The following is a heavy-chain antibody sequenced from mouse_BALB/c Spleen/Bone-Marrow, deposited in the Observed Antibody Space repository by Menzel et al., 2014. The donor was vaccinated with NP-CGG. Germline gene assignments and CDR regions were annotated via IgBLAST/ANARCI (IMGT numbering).Heavy chain of an antibody. V-gene: IGHV14-3*02. J-gene: IGHJ3*01. CDR2: IDPANGNT. CDR3: ASYYYGSSSFAY. Sequence: VQLQQPGAALVQPGASVKLSCTASGFNIKDTYMHWVKQRPEQGLEWIGRIDPANGNTKYDPKFQGKATITADTSSNTAYLQLSSLTSEDTAVYYCASYYYGSSSFAYWGQGTMVTVSA. CDR1: GFNIKDTY. D-gene: IGHD1-1*01.